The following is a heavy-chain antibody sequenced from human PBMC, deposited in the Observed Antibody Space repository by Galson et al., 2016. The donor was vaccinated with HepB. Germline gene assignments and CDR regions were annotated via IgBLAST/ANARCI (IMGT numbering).Heavy chain of an antibody. CDR2: ISGSGGGA. D-gene: IGHD3-10*01. J-gene: IGHJ6*02. V-gene: IGHV3-23*01. CDR3: AKEGRLGDGLDV. Sequence: SLRLSCAASGFTFRSYGMNWVRQAPGKGLEWVSGISGSGGGAYYGDSVKGRFTISRDNSKNTLHLQINGLRAEDTAVYYCAKEGRLGDGLDVWGQGTTVNVSS. CDR1: GFTFRSYG.